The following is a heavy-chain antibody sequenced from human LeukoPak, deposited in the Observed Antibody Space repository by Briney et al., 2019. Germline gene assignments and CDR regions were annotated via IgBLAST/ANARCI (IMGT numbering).Heavy chain of an antibody. J-gene: IGHJ3*02. Sequence: EASVKVSCKASGYTFTSYGISWVRQAPSQGLEWMGWISTYNGNTKYAQKLQGRVTMTTDTSTSTAYMELRSLRSDDTAVYYCAKDPCSGGSCHDAFDIWGQGTMVTVSS. CDR1: GYTFTSYG. V-gene: IGHV1-18*01. D-gene: IGHD2-15*01. CDR3: AKDPCSGGSCHDAFDI. CDR2: ISTYNGNT.